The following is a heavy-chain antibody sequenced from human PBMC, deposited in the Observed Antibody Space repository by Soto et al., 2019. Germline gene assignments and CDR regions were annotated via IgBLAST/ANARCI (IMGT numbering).Heavy chain of an antibody. D-gene: IGHD5-12*01. CDR2: IYSGGST. Sequence: EVQVVESGGGLIQPGGSLRLSCEVSGFSVTANYMSWVRQAPGKGLEWVSVIYSGGSTYYIDSVKGRFSISRDISKNTLYLQMNSLRAEATAVYYCHGYGYWCQGTLVTVSS. J-gene: IGHJ4*02. CDR1: GFSVTANY. V-gene: IGHV3-53*01. CDR3: HGYGY.